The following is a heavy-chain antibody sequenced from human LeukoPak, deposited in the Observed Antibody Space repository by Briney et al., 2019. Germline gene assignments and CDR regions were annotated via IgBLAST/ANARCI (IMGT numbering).Heavy chain of an antibody. V-gene: IGHV3-21*01. CDR1: GFTFTTYS. CDR2: ISSSSGYI. CDR3: ARDDASLGTSFDY. D-gene: IGHD7-27*01. Sequence: GGSLRLSCAASGFTFTTYSMNWVRQAPGKGLEWVSSISSSSGYIYYADSMKGRFTISRDNAKNSLYLQTDSLRAEDTAVYYCARDDASLGTSFDYWGQGTLVTVSS. J-gene: IGHJ4*02.